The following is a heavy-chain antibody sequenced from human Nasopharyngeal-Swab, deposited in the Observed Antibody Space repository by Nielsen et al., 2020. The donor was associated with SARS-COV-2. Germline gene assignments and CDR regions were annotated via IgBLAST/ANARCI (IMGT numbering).Heavy chain of an antibody. CDR1: GFTFSSYG. CDR3: AKEYGSGRYYYGMDV. Sequence: GESLKISCAAPGFTFSSYGMSWVRQAPGKGLEWVSAISGSGGSTYYADSVKGRFTISRDNSKNTLYLQMNSLRAEDTAVYYCAKEYGSGRYYYGMDVWGQGTTVTVSS. D-gene: IGHD3-10*01. CDR2: ISGSGGST. V-gene: IGHV3-23*01. J-gene: IGHJ6*02.